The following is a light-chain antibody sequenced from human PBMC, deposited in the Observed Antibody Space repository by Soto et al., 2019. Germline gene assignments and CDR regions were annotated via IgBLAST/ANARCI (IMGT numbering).Light chain of an antibody. Sequence: DIQMTQSPSTLSASVGDRVTITCRASQSNTDWLAWSQQKPGKAPKFLIYKSSNLEGGVPSRFSGSGSGTEFTLTISSVQPDDFATYYCQYWDDYSWTFGQGTKVEIK. CDR3: QYWDDYSWT. CDR1: QSNTDW. CDR2: KSS. V-gene: IGKV1-5*03. J-gene: IGKJ1*01.